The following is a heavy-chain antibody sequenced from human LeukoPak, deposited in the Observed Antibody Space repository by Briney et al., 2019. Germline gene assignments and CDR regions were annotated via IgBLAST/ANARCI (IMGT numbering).Heavy chain of an antibody. CDR1: GYTFTSYG. Sequence: GASVKVSCKASGYTFTSYGISWVRQAPGQGLQWMGWSSPYNGNTNYAQKLQGRVTMTTDISTSTVYMELKSLRSDDTAVYYCARGGTSGWRTPNDDYWGQGTLVTVSS. V-gene: IGHV1-18*01. D-gene: IGHD6-19*01. J-gene: IGHJ4*02. CDR2: SSPYNGNT. CDR3: ARGGTSGWRTPNDDY.